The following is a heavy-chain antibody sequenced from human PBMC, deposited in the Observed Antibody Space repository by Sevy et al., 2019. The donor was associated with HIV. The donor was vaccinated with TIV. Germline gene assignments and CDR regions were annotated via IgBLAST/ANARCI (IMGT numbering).Heavy chain of an antibody. CDR1: GFTFSSYA. V-gene: IGHV3-23*01. J-gene: IGHJ6*02. CDR3: AKDALAAAGTGDFYYYYGMDV. D-gene: IGHD6-13*01. Sequence: GGSLRLSCAASGFTFSSYAMSWVRQAPGKGLEWVSAISGSGGSTYYADSVKGRFTIPRDNSKNTLYLQMNSLRAEDTAVYYCAKDALAAAGTGDFYYYYGMDVWGQGTTVTVSS. CDR2: ISGSGGST.